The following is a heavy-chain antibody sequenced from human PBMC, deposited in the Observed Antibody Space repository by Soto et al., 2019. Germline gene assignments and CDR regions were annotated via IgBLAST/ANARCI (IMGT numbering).Heavy chain of an antibody. J-gene: IGHJ4*02. D-gene: IGHD2-15*01. CDR2: ISSSSSYI. CDR3: AKLDKYCSGGSCYHDY. V-gene: IGHV3-21*04. Sequence: GALRLSCAASGFTFSSYSMNWVRQAPGKGLEWVSSISSSSSYIYYADSVKGRFTISRDNSKSTLYLQMNSLRAEDTAVYYCAKLDKYCSGGSCYHDYWGQGTLVTVSS. CDR1: GFTFSSYS.